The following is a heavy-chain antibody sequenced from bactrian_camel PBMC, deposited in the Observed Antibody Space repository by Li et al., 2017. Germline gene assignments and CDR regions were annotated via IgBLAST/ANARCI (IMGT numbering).Heavy chain of an antibody. CDR2: IDTAGAP. D-gene: IGHD1*01. J-gene: IGHJ2*01. CDR1: RYTYKRNC. V-gene: IGHV3S53*01. Sequence: QVQLVESGGGSVQAGGSLTLSCAAGRYTYKRNCMAWFRQAPGKEREGVAAIDTAGAPTYTYAVAGRFTISKDNVKNTLYLQMDSLKPEDSAMYYCAADQYAFNLGNAYRYWGQG. CDR3: AADQYAFNLGNAYRY.